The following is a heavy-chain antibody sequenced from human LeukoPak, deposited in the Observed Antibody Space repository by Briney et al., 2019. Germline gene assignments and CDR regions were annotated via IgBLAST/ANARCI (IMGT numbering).Heavy chain of an antibody. CDR3: ARVASRLQLTSLNFDY. J-gene: IGHJ4*02. CDR1: GGSVSNYY. Sequence: SETLSLTCSVSGGSVSNYYWSWIRQPPGKGLEWIGYVYYTGSTNYNPSLKSRVTMFEDKSKNQFSLRLYSVTVADTAVYYCARVASRLQLTSLNFDYWGQGTLVIVSS. CDR2: VYYTGST. D-gene: IGHD6-13*01. V-gene: IGHV4-59*08.